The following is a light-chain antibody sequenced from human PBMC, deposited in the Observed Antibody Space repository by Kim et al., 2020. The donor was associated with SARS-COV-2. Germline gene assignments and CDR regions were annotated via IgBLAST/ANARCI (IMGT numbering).Light chain of an antibody. CDR1: QSVSSTY. Sequence: SAGEGATLSCMASQSVSSTYLAWYQQKPGQAPRLLIYGASSRATGIPDRFSGSGFGTDFSLTISRLEPEDFAVYYCQQYASSPFTFGGGTKVDIK. V-gene: IGKV3-20*01. CDR3: QQYASSPFT. CDR2: GAS. J-gene: IGKJ4*01.